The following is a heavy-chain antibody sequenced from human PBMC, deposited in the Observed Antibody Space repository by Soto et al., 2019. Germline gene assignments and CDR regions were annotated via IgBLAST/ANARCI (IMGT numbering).Heavy chain of an antibody. CDR3: ARDRSNWNDVGWFDP. D-gene: IGHD1-20*01. CDR2: IIPIFGTA. Sequence: SVKVSCKASGGTFSSYAISWVRQAPGQGLEWMGGIIPIFGTANYAQKFQGRVTITADESTSTAYMELSSLRSDDTAVYYCARDRSNWNDVGWFDPWGQGTLVTVSS. J-gene: IGHJ5*02. V-gene: IGHV1-69*13. CDR1: GGTFSSYA.